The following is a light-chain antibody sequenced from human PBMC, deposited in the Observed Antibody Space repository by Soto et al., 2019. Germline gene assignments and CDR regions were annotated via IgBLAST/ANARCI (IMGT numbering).Light chain of an antibody. J-gene: IGKJ4*01. Sequence: DIQMTQSPSSLSASVGGRVTISCRASQSISSYLNWYQQNPGKAPKLLIYDASTLQTGVPARFSGSGSGTDFTLTINNLQTEDFVTYYCQQCYSTPLTFGGGTKVEVE. CDR3: QQCYSTPLT. V-gene: IGKV1-39*01. CDR1: QSISSY. CDR2: DAS.